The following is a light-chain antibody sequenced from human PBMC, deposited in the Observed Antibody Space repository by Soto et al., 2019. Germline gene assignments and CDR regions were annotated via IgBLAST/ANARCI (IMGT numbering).Light chain of an antibody. CDR2: GAS. Sequence: EIVMQQSPATLSVSTGERATLSCSASQSVSSNLAWYQQKPGQAPRLLIYGASTRATGIPARFSGSGSGTEFTLTISSLQSEDCAVDYCQHYSNWPRTFGQGTKVEIK. CDR3: QHYSNWPRT. J-gene: IGKJ1*01. CDR1: QSVSSN. V-gene: IGKV3-15*01.